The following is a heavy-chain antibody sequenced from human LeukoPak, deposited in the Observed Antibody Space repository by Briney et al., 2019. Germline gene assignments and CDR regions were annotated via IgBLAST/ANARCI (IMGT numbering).Heavy chain of an antibody. J-gene: IGHJ4*02. CDR3: TTGYSYGFTDLLPKIH. CDR2: INPNGGGR. Sequence: ASVKVSCKASGYTFTGYYLHWVRQAPGQGLEWTGWINPNGGGREYAQKFQGRVTMTRDTSISTAYMELSSLRSDDTAVYYCTTGYSYGFTDLLPKIHWGQGTLVTVSS. V-gene: IGHV1-2*02. CDR1: GYTFTGYY. D-gene: IGHD5-18*01.